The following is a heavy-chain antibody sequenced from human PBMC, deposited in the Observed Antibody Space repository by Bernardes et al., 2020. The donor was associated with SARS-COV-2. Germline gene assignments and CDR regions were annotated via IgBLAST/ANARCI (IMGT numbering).Heavy chain of an antibody. CDR2: ISGYNGNT. CDR3: ARHPVGATTVWGNWFDP. D-gene: IGHD1-26*01. V-gene: IGHV1-18*01. Sequence: ASVKVSCKTSGYIFTSYGITWVRQAPGQGLEWMGWISGYNGNTKYAQKLQGRVTMTTDTSTSTAYMELRSLRSDDTAVYYCARHPVGATTVWGNWFDPWGQGTLVTVSS. CDR1: GYIFTSYG. J-gene: IGHJ5*02.